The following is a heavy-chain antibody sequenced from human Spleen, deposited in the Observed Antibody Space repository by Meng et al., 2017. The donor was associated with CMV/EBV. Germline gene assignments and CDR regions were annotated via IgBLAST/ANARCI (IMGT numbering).Heavy chain of an antibody. Sequence: ASVKVSCKASGYTFTGYFMHWVRQAPGQGLEWMGWIDPDSGDANFADKFQGRVTMTRVRSISTVYMELSRLNSDDTAVYYCARGLGQWVVETLIEYWGQGTLVTVSS. D-gene: IGHD6-19*01. CDR3: ARGLGQWVVETLIEY. V-gene: IGHV1-2*02. J-gene: IGHJ4*02. CDR1: GYTFTGYF. CDR2: IDPDSGDA.